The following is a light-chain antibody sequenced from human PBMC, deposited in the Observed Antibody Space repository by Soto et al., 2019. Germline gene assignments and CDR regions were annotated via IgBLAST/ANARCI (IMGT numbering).Light chain of an antibody. CDR2: VAS. Sequence: DIQMTQSPSSLSASVGDRVTITCRASQSINRYLNWYQQKPGKAPNLLIYVASSLQSGVPSRFSGSGSGTDFTLTINSLQPEDFATYYCQQSYSSPLTFGGGTKVEIK. CDR3: QQSYSSPLT. V-gene: IGKV1-39*01. CDR1: QSINRY. J-gene: IGKJ4*01.